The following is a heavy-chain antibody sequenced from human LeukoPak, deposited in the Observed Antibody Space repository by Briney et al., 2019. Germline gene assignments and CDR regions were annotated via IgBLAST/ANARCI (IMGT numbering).Heavy chain of an antibody. V-gene: IGHV4-39*07. CDR1: GGSISSSSYY. CDR2: IYYSGST. Sequence: SETLSLTCTVSGGSISSSSYYWGWIRQPPGKGLEWIGSIYYSGSTYYNTSLKSRVTISVDTSKNQFSLKLSSVTAADTAVYYCARDGRLTPALTGTTDNYGGYNWFDPWGQGTLVTVSS. CDR3: ARDGRLTPALTGTTDNYGGYNWFDP. J-gene: IGHJ5*02. D-gene: IGHD1-7*01.